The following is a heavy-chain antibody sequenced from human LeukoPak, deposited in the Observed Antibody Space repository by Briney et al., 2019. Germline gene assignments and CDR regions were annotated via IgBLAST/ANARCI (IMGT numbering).Heavy chain of an antibody. CDR2: ISYDGSNK. Sequence: GGSLRLSCAASGFTFSSYGMHWVRQAPGKGLEWVAFISYDGSNKYYADSVKGRFTISRDNSKNTLYLQMNNLRSDDTAVYYCAKSSAYSSSWYYFDYWGQGTLVTVSS. J-gene: IGHJ4*02. D-gene: IGHD6-13*01. CDR3: AKSSAYSSSWYYFDY. V-gene: IGHV3-30*18. CDR1: GFTFSSYG.